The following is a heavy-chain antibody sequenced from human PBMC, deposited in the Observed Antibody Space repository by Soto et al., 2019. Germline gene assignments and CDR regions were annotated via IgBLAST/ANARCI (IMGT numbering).Heavy chain of an antibody. CDR2: ISGSGGST. D-gene: IGHD6-19*01. Sequence: EVQLLESGGGLVQPGGSLRLSCAASGFTFSSHAMSWVRQAPGKGLEWVSAISGSGGSTYYADSVKGRFTISRDNSKNTLYPQMSSLSAEDTAVYYCAKDAAVAGMWYFDHWGQGSLVTVSS. V-gene: IGHV3-23*01. J-gene: IGHJ4*02. CDR3: AKDAAVAGMWYFDH. CDR1: GFTFSSHA.